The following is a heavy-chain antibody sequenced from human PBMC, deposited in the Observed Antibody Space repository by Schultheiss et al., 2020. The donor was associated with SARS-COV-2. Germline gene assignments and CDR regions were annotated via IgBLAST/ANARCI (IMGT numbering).Heavy chain of an antibody. CDR1: GGTFSSYT. D-gene: IGHD3-3*01. Sequence: SVKVSCKASGGTFSSYTISWVRQAPGQGLEWMGRIIPILGIANYAQKFQGRVTITADKSTSTAYMELSSLRSDDTAVYYCARVWSGEGITIFGVVSPLYYYYGMDVWGQGTTVTVSS. CDR3: ARVWSGEGITIFGVVSPLYYYYGMDV. V-gene: IGHV1-69*02. J-gene: IGHJ6*02. CDR2: IIPILGIA.